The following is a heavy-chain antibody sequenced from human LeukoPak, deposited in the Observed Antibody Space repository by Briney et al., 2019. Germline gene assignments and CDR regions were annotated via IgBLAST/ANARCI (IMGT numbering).Heavy chain of an antibody. V-gene: IGHV3-23*01. D-gene: IGHD3-3*01. CDR1: GFTFSSYA. Sequence: GGSLRLSCAASGFTFSSYAMSWVRQAPGKGLEWVSAISGSGGSTYYADSVKGRFTISRDNSKNTLYLQMNSLRAEDMAVYYCAKSSYYDFWSGYPNKSGFDYWGQGTLVTVSS. CDR3: AKSSYYDFWSGYPNKSGFDY. CDR2: ISGSGGST. J-gene: IGHJ4*02.